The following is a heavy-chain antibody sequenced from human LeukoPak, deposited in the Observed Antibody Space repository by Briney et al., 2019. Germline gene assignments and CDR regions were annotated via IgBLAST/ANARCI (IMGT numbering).Heavy chain of an antibody. CDR1: GGSISSSSYL. J-gene: IGHJ3*02. D-gene: IGHD3-22*01. Sequence: SETLSLTCTVSGGSISSSSYLWGWIRQPPGKGLEWIGTIYYSGSTYFNPSLKSRVTISVDTSKNQFSLKLSSVTAADTAVYSCARRTFYYDSSGYLLPDAFDIWGPGTMVTVSS. CDR2: IYYSGST. CDR3: ARRTFYYDSSGYLLPDAFDI. V-gene: IGHV4-39*07.